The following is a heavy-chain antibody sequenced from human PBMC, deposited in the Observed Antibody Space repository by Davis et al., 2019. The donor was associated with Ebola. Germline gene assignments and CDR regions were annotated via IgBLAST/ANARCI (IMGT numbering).Heavy chain of an antibody. CDR1: GASIRSRSYY. CDR3: VTTVTSEENAFDI. J-gene: IGHJ3*02. V-gene: IGHV4-39*01. Sequence: MPSETLSLTCTVSGASIRSRSYYWGWIRQPPGKGLEWIGSVYYNGSTYFNPSLKSRVTIFVDTSKNQFSLKLSSVTAADTAVFYCVTTVTSEENAFDIWGQGTMVTVSS. CDR2: VYYNGST. D-gene: IGHD4-17*01.